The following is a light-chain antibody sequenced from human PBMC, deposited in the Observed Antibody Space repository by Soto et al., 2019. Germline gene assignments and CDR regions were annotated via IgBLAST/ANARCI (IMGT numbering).Light chain of an antibody. CDR2: GAS. J-gene: IGKJ1*01. CDR1: QSVSSSY. CDR3: QQYGSSRT. Sequence: EIVLTQSPGTLSLSPGKISTLSCRASQSVSSSYLAWYQQKPGHAPRLLIYGASSRATGIPDRLSGSASGTDFTLTISRLAPEDSAVYYCQQYGSSRTFGHGTKVDIK. V-gene: IGKV3-20*01.